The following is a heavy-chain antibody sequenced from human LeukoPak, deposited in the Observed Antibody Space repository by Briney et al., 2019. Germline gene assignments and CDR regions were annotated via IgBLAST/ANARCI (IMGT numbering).Heavy chain of an antibody. CDR3: ARDGYGDYEIDY. V-gene: IGHV3-48*03. J-gene: IGHJ4*02. CDR1: GFTFSSYE. D-gene: IGHD4-17*01. Sequence: GGSLRLSRAASGFTFSSYEMNWVRQAPGKGLEWVSYISSSGSTIYYADSVKGRFTISRDNAKNSLYLQMNSLRAEDTAVYYCARDGYGDYEIDYWGQGTLVTVSS. CDR2: ISSSGSTI.